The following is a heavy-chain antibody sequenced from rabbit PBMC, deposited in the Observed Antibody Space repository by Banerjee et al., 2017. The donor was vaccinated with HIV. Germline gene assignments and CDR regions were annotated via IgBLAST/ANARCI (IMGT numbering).Heavy chain of an antibody. CDR3: ARDLAGVIGWNFNL. D-gene: IGHD4-1*01. CDR2: IDAGSSGSNT. CDR1: GFSFSNGYG. V-gene: IGHV1S45*01. J-gene: IGHJ4*01. Sequence: QEQLEESGGDLVKPEGSLTLTCTASGFSFSNGYGMGWVRQAPGKGLEWIACIDAGSSGSNTYYASWAKGRFTISKTSSTTVTLQMTSLTAADTATYFCARDLAGVIGWNFNLWGPGTLVTVS.